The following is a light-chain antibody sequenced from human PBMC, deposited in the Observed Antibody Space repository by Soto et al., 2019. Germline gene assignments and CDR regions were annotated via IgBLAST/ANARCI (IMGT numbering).Light chain of an antibody. V-gene: IGLV2-14*01. Sequence: QSALTQPASVSGSPGQSITISCTGTSSDVGGYNYVSWYQRHPGKAPKVMIYDVSNRPSGVSNRFSGSKSGNTASLTISGLQAEDEADYYCSSYTSSSTLGVFGTGTKVTVL. J-gene: IGLJ1*01. CDR3: SSYTSSSTLGV. CDR2: DVS. CDR1: SSDVGGYNY.